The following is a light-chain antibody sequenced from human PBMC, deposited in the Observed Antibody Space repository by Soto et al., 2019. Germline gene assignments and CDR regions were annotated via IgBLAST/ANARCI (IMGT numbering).Light chain of an antibody. CDR3: SSYTGSNTLVI. Sequence: QSALTQPASVSGSPGQSIIISCTGTSSDVGAYNYVSWYQQHPGKAPKVVVYEVSNRPSGVSIRFSGSKSGNTASLTISGLQPEDEADYYCSSYTGSNTLVIFGGGTKLTVL. J-gene: IGLJ2*01. V-gene: IGLV2-14*01. CDR1: SSDVGAYNY. CDR2: EVS.